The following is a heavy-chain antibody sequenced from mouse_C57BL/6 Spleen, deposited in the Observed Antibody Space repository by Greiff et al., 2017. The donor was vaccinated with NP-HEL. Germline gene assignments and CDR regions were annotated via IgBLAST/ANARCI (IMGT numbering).Heavy chain of an antibody. CDR3: ARGGNYVPFAY. D-gene: IGHD2-1*01. Sequence: EVKLVESGGGLVKPGGSLKLSCAASGFTFSSYAMSWVRQTPEKRLEWVATISDGGSYTYYPDNVKGRFTISRDNAKNNLYLQMSHLKSEDTAMYYCARGGNYVPFAYWGQGTLVTVSA. CDR2: ISDGGSYT. J-gene: IGHJ3*01. CDR1: GFTFSSYA. V-gene: IGHV5-4*03.